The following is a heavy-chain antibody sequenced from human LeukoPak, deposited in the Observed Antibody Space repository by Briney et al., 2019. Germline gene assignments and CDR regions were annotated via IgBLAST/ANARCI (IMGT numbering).Heavy chain of an antibody. CDR3: ARGPERTGVGTRYYYDMDV. V-gene: IGHV3-53*05. CDR2: IYSGGST. CDR1: GFTVSSNY. Sequence: GGSLRLSCAASGFTVSSNYMSWVRQAPGKGLEWVSVIYSGGSTYYADSVKGRFTISRDNSKNTLYLQMNSLRAEDTAVYYCARGPERTGVGTRYYYDMDVWGRGTTVTVSS. J-gene: IGHJ6*02. D-gene: IGHD2-8*01.